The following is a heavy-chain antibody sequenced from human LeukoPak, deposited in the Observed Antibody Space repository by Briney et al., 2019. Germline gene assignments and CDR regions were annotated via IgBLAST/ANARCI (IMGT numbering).Heavy chain of an antibody. V-gene: IGHV1-8*03. CDR2: MNPNSGNT. CDR1: GYTFTSYD. Sequence: GAPEKVSCKASGYTFTSYDINWGRQATGHGLEWMGWMNPNSGNTGYAQKFQGRVTITRNTSISTAHMELSSLRSEDTAVYYCARGRSSGRSKIDYWGQGTLVTVSS. CDR3: ARGRSSGRSKIDY. D-gene: IGHD6-19*01. J-gene: IGHJ4*02.